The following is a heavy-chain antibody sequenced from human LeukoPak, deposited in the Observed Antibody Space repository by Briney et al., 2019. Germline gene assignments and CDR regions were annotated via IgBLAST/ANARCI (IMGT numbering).Heavy chain of an antibody. CDR1: GFTFSSYG. Sequence: PGGSLRLSCAASGFTFSSYGMHWVRQAPGKGLEWVAVIWYDGSNKYYADSVKGRFTISRDNSKNTLYLQMNSLRAEDTAVYYCARDRLRGSSRRFDPWGQGTLVTVSS. D-gene: IGHD6-13*01. CDR3: ARDRLRGSSRRFDP. CDR2: IWYDGSNK. J-gene: IGHJ5*02. V-gene: IGHV3-33*01.